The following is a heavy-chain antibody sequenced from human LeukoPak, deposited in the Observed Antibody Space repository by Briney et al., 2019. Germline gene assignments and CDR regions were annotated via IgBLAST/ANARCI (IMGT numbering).Heavy chain of an antibody. V-gene: IGHV4-4*02. CDR3: ARLAGDYDFWSGYRGGYFDY. J-gene: IGHJ4*02. CDR2: IYHSGST. CDR1: GGSISSSNW. Sequence: SETLSLTCAVSGGSISSSNWWSWVRQPPGKGLEWIGEIYHSGSTNYNPSLKSRVTISVDKSKNQFSLKLSSVTAADTAVYYCARLAGDYDFWSGYRGGYFDYWGQGTLVTVSS. D-gene: IGHD3-3*01.